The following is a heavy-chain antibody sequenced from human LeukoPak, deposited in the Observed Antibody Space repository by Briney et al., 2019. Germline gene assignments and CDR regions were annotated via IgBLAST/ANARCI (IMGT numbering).Heavy chain of an antibody. Sequence: SETLSLTCAVYGGSFSGYHWSWIRQPPGKGLEWIGEINHRGRTNYNPSLKSRVTMSVDTSKNHFSLKLSSVTAADTAVYYCARGRGAARFVTIEFDYWGQGALVTVSS. CDR3: ARGRGAARFVTIEFDY. D-gene: IGHD6-6*01. V-gene: IGHV4-34*01. CDR2: INHRGRT. J-gene: IGHJ4*02. CDR1: GGSFSGYH.